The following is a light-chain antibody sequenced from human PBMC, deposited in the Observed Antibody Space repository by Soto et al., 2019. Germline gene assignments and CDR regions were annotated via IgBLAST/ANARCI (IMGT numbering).Light chain of an antibody. CDR2: EVS. V-gene: IGLV2-14*01. J-gene: IGLJ1*01. Sequence: QSVLTQPASVSGSPGQSITISCTGTSSDVGGYNYVSWYQQHPGKAPKLIIYEVSNRPSGVSNRFSGSKSGNTASLTISGLQAEDEADYYCSSFRSTSTLYVFGTGTKVTVL. CDR3: SSFRSTSTLYV. CDR1: SSDVGGYNY.